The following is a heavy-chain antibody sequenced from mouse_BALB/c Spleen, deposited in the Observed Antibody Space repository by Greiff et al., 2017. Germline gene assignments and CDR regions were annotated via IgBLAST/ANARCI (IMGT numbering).Heavy chain of an antibody. V-gene: IGHV10-1*02. CDR2: IRSKSNNYAT. J-gene: IGHJ2*01. D-gene: IGHD4-1*01. CDR3: VRGELGNYFDY. Sequence: EVHLVESGGGLVQPKGSLKLSCAASGFTFNTYAMNWVRQAPGKGLEWVARIRSKSNNYATYYADSVKDRFTISRDDSQSMLYLQMNNLKTEDTAMYYCVRGELGNYFDYWGQGTTRTVSS. CDR1: GFTFNTYA.